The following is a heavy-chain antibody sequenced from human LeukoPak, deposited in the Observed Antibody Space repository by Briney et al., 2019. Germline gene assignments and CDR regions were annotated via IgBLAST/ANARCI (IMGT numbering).Heavy chain of an antibody. CDR1: GFAFSNAW. J-gene: IGHJ4*02. CDR3: ARGFGSGSSLPFAY. Sequence: GGSLRLSCAASGFAFSNAWMSWVRQAPGKGLVWVSRIESDGSSTSYADSVKGRFTISRDNAKNTLYLQMNSLRAEDTAVYYCARGFGSGSSLPFAYWGQGSLVTVSS. D-gene: IGHD3-10*01. CDR2: IESDGSST. V-gene: IGHV3-74*01.